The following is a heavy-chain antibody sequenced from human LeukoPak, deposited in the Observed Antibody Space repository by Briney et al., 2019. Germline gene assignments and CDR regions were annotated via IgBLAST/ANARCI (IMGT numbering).Heavy chain of an antibody. CDR1: GGSISSGDYY. J-gene: IGHJ6*02. Sequence: SETLSLTCTVSGGSISSGDYYWSWIRQPPGKGLEWIGYIYYSGSTYYNPSLKSRVTISVDTSKNQFSLKLSSVTAADTAIYYCATSVTSSSGWYYGYWGQGTTVTVSS. CDR3: ATSVTSSSGWYYGY. CDR2: IYYSGST. D-gene: IGHD6-19*01. V-gene: IGHV4-30-4*01.